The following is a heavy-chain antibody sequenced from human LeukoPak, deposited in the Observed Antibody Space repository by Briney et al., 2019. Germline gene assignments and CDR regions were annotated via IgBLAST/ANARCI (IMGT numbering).Heavy chain of an antibody. CDR2: IYSGGST. J-gene: IGHJ6*02. Sequence: SGGSLRLSCAASGFTVSSNYMSWVRRAPGKGLEWVSVIYSGGSTYYADSVKGRFTISRDNSKNTLYLQMNSLRAEDTAVYYCARDRFEMATTYYYGTNVWGQGTTVTVSS. V-gene: IGHV3-53*01. D-gene: IGHD5-24*01. CDR1: GFTVSSNY. CDR3: ARDRFEMATTYYYGTNV.